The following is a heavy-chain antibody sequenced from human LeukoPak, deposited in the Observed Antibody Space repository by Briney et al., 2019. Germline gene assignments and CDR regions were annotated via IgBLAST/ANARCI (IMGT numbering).Heavy chain of an antibody. CDR2: INHSGST. D-gene: IGHD3-3*01. J-gene: IGHJ3*02. CDR1: GGSFSGYY. Sequence: SETLSLTCAVYGGSFSGYYWSWIRQPPGKGLEWLGEINHSGSTNYNPSLKSRVTISVDTSKNQFSLKLSSVTAADTAVYYCARELVGYYDFWSGYSANGAFDIWGQGTMVTVSS. V-gene: IGHV4-34*01. CDR3: ARELVGYYDFWSGYSANGAFDI.